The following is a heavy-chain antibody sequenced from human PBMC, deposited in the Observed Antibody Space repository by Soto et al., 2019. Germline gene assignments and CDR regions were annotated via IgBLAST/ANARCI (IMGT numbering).Heavy chain of an antibody. CDR2: ISYDGSNK. D-gene: IGHD3-10*01. V-gene: IGHV3-30-3*01. CDR1: GFTFSSYA. Sequence: QVQLVESGGGVVQPGRSLRLSCAASGFTFSSYAMHWVRQAPGKGLEWVAVISYDGSNKYYAESVKSRFTISRDNSKNTLYLQMNSLRAEDTAVYYCARDITMVRGVTINWFDPWGQGTLVTVSS. CDR3: ARDITMVRGVTINWFDP. J-gene: IGHJ5*02.